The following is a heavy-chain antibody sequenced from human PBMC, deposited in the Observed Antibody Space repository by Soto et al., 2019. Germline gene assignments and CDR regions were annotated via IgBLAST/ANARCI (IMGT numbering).Heavy chain of an antibody. CDR2: IIPILGIA. D-gene: IGHD4-17*01. J-gene: IGHJ5*02. Sequence: QVQLVQSGAEVKKPGSSVKVSCKASGGTFSSYTISWVRQAPGQGLEWMGRIIPILGIANYAQKFQGRVTIAADKSTSTAYMELISLRSEDTAVYYCARGAEDGDYVGWFDPWGQGTLVTVSS. CDR3: ARGAEDGDYVGWFDP. CDR1: GGTFSSYT. V-gene: IGHV1-69*02.